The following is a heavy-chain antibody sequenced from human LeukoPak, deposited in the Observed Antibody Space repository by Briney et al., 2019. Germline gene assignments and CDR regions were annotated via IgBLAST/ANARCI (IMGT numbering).Heavy chain of an antibody. CDR2: MDNKSGAT. V-gene: IGHV1-2*02. CDR1: GDTFSAYY. Sequence: ASVKVPCKASGDTFSAYYMHWVRQAPGQGLEWMGWMDNKSGATNSAQNFKDRVTLTRDTSITTAYLEVSSLRSDDTAVYYCATSTGYKSTWGALDIWGQGTKVTVSS. J-gene: IGHJ3*02. CDR3: ATSTGYKSTWGALDI. D-gene: IGHD2/OR15-2a*01.